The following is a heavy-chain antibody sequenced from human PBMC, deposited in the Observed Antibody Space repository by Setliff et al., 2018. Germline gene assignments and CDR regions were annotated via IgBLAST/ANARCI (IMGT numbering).Heavy chain of an antibody. CDR2: FYFGENT. V-gene: IGHV4-39*01. D-gene: IGHD1-26*01. CDR1: GGSISSHGFY. CDR3: ARHGRYTGTYADAFDI. J-gene: IGHJ3*02. Sequence: SETLSLTCTVSGGSISSHGFYWGWIRQPPGEGLEWIGSFYFGENTHYNPSLKSRLTISVYTSKTQFSLQLISVTAADTAVYYCARHGRYTGTYADAFDIWGQGTMVTVSS.